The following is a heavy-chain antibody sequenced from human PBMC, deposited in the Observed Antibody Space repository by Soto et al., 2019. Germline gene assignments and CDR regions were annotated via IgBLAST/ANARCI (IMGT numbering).Heavy chain of an antibody. V-gene: IGHV4-31*11. CDR1: GDSINSGAYY. D-gene: IGHD3-3*01. CDR2: IYTDGGT. Sequence: PSETLSLTCAVSGDSINSGAYYWAWIRQRPRKGLEWIGCIYTDGGTDYSPSLKSRVTMSMDTSKNQFSMRLTSVTAADTAVYYCARGLAEWSNDYWGQGTLVTVS. J-gene: IGHJ4*02. CDR3: ARGLAEWSNDY.